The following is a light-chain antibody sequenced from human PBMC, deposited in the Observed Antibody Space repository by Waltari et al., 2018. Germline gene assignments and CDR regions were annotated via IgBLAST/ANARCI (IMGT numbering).Light chain of an antibody. CDR3: QHYVRLPAT. CDR1: QSVGRS. CDR2: DAS. Sequence: CRASQSVGRSLAGNQQKPGQAPRLLIYDASRRATGIPDRFSGSGSGTDFSLTISTLEPEDFAVYYCQHYVRLPATFGQGTKVEI. J-gene: IGKJ1*01. V-gene: IGKV3-20*01.